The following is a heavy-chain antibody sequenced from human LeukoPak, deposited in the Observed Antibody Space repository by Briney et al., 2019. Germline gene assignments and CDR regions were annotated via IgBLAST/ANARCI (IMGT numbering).Heavy chain of an antibody. V-gene: IGHV3-33*01. Sequence: GRSLRLSCAASGFTFSSYGMHWVRRAPGKGLEGVAVIWCDGSNKYYADSVKGRFTISRDNSKTTLYLQLNSLRAEATAVYYCARATYYYDSSGYCCYFDYWGQGTLVTVSS. CDR1: GFTFSSYG. J-gene: IGHJ4*02. CDR2: IWCDGSNK. D-gene: IGHD3-22*01. CDR3: ARATYYYDSSGYCCYFDY.